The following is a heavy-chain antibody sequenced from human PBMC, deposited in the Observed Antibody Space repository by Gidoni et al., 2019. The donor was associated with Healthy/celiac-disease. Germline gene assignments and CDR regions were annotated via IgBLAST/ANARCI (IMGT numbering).Heavy chain of an antibody. D-gene: IGHD6-19*01. J-gene: IGHJ4*02. V-gene: IGHV3-30*18. Sequence: QVQLVESGGGVVQPGRSLRLSCAASGFTFSSYGMHWVRQAPGKGLEWVAVISYDGSNKYYADSVKGRFTISRDNSKNTLYLQMNSLRAEDTAVYYCAKDPSHSSGYWGQGTLVTVSS. CDR2: ISYDGSNK. CDR3: AKDPSHSSGY. CDR1: GFTFSSYG.